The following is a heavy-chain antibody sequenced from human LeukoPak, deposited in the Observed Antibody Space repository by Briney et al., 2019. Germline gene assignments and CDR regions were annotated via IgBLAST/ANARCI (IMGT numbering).Heavy chain of an antibody. CDR1: GGSFSGYY. CDR3: ARHDGQIDN. V-gene: IGHV4-34*01. CDR2: INHSGST. D-gene: IGHD2-8*01. Sequence: PSETLSLTCAVYGGSFSGYYWSWIRQPPGKGLEWIGEINHSGSTSYNPSLKSRVTISVDTSKNQFSLKVSSVTAADTAVYYCARHDGQIDNWGQGTLVTVSS. J-gene: IGHJ4*02.